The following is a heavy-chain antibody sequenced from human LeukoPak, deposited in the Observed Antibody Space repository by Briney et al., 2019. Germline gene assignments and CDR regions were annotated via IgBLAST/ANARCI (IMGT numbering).Heavy chain of an antibody. Sequence: SETLSLTCIVSGDSISTTIYFWGWIRQPPGKGLEWIGSVYYSGNTYYNPSLKSRITISVDTSKNQFSLSLSSVTAADTAVYYCARVARHGGYTQYFQPWGQGTLVTVSS. CDR3: ARVARHGGYTQYFQP. D-gene: IGHD4-23*01. V-gene: IGHV4-39*07. CDR1: GDSISTTIYF. CDR2: VYYSGNT. J-gene: IGHJ1*01.